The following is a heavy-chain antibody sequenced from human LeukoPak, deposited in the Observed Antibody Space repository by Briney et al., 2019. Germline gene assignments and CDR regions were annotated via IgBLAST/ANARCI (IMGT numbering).Heavy chain of an antibody. CDR3: AKDLVGRVYYYDSSGYSPLQH. CDR1: GFTFSSYG. D-gene: IGHD3-22*01. V-gene: IGHV3-30*18. CDR2: ISYDGSNK. Sequence: GRSLRLSCAASGFTFSSYGMHWVRQAPGKGLEWVAVISYDGSNKYYADSVKGRFTISRDNSKNTLYLQMSSLRAEDTAVYYCAKDLVGRVYYYDSSGYSPLQHWGQGTLVTVSS. J-gene: IGHJ1*01.